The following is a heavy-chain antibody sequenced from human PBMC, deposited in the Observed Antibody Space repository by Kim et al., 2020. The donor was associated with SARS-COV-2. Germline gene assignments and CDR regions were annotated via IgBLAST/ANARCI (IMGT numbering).Heavy chain of an antibody. Sequence: GESLKISCKGSGYSFTSYWISWVRQMPGKGLEWMGRIDPSDSYTNYSPSFQGHVTISADKSISTAYLQWSSLKASDTAMYYCAKSSAHYDSSGYFPYLDYWGQGTLVTVSS. CDR1: GYSFTSYW. CDR2: IDPSDSYT. J-gene: IGHJ4*02. CDR3: AKSSAHYDSSGYFPYLDY. V-gene: IGHV5-10-1*01. D-gene: IGHD3-22*01.